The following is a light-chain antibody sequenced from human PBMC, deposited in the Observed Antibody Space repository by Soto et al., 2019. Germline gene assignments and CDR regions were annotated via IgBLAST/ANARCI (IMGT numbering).Light chain of an antibody. Sequence: QSALTQPASVSGSPGQSITISCSGTSSDIGAYNYVSWYQQHPGKAPKLMIYDVNNRPSGVSNRFSGSKSGNTASLTISGLQAEDEADYYCSSYRRSSTPYVVFGGGTKLTVL. CDR2: DVN. CDR1: SSDIGAYNY. V-gene: IGLV2-14*03. J-gene: IGLJ2*01. CDR3: SSYRRSSTPYVV.